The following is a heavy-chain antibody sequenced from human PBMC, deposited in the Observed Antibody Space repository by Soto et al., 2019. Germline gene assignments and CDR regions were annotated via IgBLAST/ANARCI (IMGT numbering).Heavy chain of an antibody. CDR3: FGGNGGPQ. D-gene: IGHD3-16*01. V-gene: IGHV3-7*03. CDR2: IKPDGSAT. Sequence: GGSLRLSCATSDFAFRNYWMNWVRQAPGKGLEWVANIKPDGSATNYVDSVKGRFTISRDNVRNSVSLQMNSLRVEDTAVYFCFGGNGGPQWGQGTLVTVSS. CDR1: DFAFRNYW. J-gene: IGHJ4*02.